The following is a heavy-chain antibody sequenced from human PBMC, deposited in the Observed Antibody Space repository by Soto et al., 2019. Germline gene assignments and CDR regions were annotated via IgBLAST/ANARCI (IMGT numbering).Heavy chain of an antibody. V-gene: IGHV5-51*01. CDR2: IYPGDSDT. CDR1: GYSFTSYW. Sequence: GESLKISCKGSGYSFTSYWIGWVRQMPGKGLESMGIIYPGDSDTRYSPSFQGQVTISADKSISTAYLQWSSLKASDTAMYYCASSPRGYCSSTSCRELGNYYGMDVWGQGTTVTV. CDR3: ASSPRGYCSSTSCRELGNYYGMDV. D-gene: IGHD2-2*01. J-gene: IGHJ6*02.